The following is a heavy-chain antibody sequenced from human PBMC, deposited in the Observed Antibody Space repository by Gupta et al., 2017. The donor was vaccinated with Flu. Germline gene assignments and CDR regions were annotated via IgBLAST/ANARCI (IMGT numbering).Heavy chain of an antibody. D-gene: IGHD6-19*01. J-gene: IGHJ4*02. CDR3: ARATQQWLVPGDY. V-gene: IGHV3-66*02. CDR1: GFTVSSNY. Sequence: EVQLVESGGGLVQPGGSLRLSCAASGFTVSSNYMSWVRQAPGKGLEWVSVIYSGGSTYYADSVKGRFTISRDNSKNTLYLQMNSLSAEDTAVYYCARATQQWLVPGDYWGQGTLVTVSS. CDR2: IYSGGST.